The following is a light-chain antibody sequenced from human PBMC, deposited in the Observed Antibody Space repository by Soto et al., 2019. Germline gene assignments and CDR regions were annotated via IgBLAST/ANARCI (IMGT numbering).Light chain of an antibody. J-gene: IGKJ1*01. CDR1: QGINSY. V-gene: IGKV1-9*01. CDR3: QQLDSYPST. Sequence: DIQLTQSPSFLSASVGDRVTITCRASQGINSYLAWYQQKPGQAPKLLIYAASTLQSGLPSRFSGSDSGSESPLTISSLQPEDFATYYCQQLDSYPSTFGQGTKVEIK. CDR2: AAS.